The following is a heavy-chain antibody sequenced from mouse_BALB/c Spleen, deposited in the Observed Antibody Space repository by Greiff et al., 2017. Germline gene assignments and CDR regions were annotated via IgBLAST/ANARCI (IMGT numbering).Heavy chain of an antibody. CDR3: ARDAGNYAWYFDV. Sequence: QVQLKQSGPGLVAPSQSLSITCTVSGFSLTSYGVHWVRQPPGKGLEWLGVIWAGGSTNYNSALMSRLSISKDNSKSQVFLKMNSLQTDDTAMYYCARDAGNYAWYFDVGGAGTTVTVSS. J-gene: IGHJ1*01. D-gene: IGHD2-1*01. CDR2: IWAGGST. V-gene: IGHV2-9*02. CDR1: GFSLTSYG.